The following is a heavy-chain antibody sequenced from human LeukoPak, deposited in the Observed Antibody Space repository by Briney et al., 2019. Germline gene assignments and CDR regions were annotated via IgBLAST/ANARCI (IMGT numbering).Heavy chain of an antibody. J-gene: IGHJ4*02. CDR2: IYHSGST. Sequence: PSETLSLTCTVSGGSISSSSYYWGWIRQPPGKGLEWIGYIYHSGSTYYNPSLKSRVTISVDRSKNQFSLKLSSVTAADTAVYYCAREDRGSYGFDYWGQGTLVTVSS. CDR1: GGSISSSSYY. V-gene: IGHV4-30-2*01. CDR3: AREDRGSYGFDY. D-gene: IGHD1-26*01.